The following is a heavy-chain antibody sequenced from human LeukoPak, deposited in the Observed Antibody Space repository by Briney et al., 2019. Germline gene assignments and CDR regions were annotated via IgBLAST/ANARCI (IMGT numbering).Heavy chain of an antibody. CDR1: GGTLSSFT. V-gene: IGHV1-2*02. CDR3: ARDRHRRHYYDSSLHPPLDY. J-gene: IGHJ4*02. Sequence: ASVKVSCKASGGTLSSFTISWVRQAPGQGLEWMGWINPNSGGTNYAQKFQGRVTMTRDTSISTAYMDLRSLRSDDTAVYYCARDRHRRHYYDSSLHPPLDYWGQGTLVTVSS. CDR2: INPNSGGT. D-gene: IGHD3-22*01.